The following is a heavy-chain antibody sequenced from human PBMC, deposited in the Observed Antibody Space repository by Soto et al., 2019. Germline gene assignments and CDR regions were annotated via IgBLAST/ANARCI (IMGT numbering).Heavy chain of an antibody. V-gene: IGHV3-23*01. J-gene: IGHJ4*02. CDR2: ISPTGGST. CDR3: AKAKRGILPTTTGGLDY. CDR1: GFPFSTYA. D-gene: IGHD4-4*01. Sequence: EVQLLESGGNSVQPGGSLRLTCAGSGFPFSTYAVSWVRQTPGKGLEWVSAISPTGGSTYYAASVRGRFTISRDNSKNAVFLEMIGLRAEDTAIYYCAKAKRGILPTTTGGLDYWGQGTVLSVSS.